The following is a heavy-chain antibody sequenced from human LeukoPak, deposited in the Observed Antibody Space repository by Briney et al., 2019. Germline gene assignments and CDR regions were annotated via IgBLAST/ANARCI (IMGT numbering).Heavy chain of an antibody. CDR2: IYPGDSDT. J-gene: IGHJ4*02. D-gene: IGHD2-21*02. CDR1: GYTFTGYY. V-gene: IGHV5-51*01. CDR3: ARRAYCGGDCYLDY. Sequence: KVSCKASGYTFTGYYMHWVRQAPGQGLEWMGIIYPGDSDTRYSPSFQGQVTISADKSISTAYLQWSSLKASDTAMYYCARRAYCGGDCYLDYWGQGTLVTVSS.